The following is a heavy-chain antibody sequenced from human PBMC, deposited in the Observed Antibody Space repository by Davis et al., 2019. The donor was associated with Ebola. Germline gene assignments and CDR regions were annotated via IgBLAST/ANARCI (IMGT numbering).Heavy chain of an antibody. V-gene: IGHV5-51*01. D-gene: IGHD1-1*01. CDR1: GYRFTNYW. CDR3: ATVERGALLGY. Sequence: GESLKISCKGSGYRFTNYWIGWVRQMSGKGLEWMAIMYPGGSQITYSPSFQGQVTISADKSISTAYLQWTSLKASDTAMYYCATVERGALLGYWGQGTLVTVSS. J-gene: IGHJ4*02. CDR2: MYPGGSQI.